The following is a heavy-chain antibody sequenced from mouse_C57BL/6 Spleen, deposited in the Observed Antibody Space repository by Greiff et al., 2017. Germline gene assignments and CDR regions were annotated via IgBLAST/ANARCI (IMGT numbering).Heavy chain of an antibody. CDR1: GYTFTSYW. CDR3: ARLLPHVYAMDY. D-gene: IGHD6-1*01. V-gene: IGHV1-61*01. Sequence: QVQLQQPGAELVRPGSSVKLSCKASGYTFTSYWMEWVKQRPGQGLEWIGNIYPSDSETHYNQKFKDKATLTVDKSSSTAYMQLSSLTSEDSAVYYCARLLPHVYAMDYWGQGTSVTVSS. CDR2: IYPSDSET. J-gene: IGHJ4*01.